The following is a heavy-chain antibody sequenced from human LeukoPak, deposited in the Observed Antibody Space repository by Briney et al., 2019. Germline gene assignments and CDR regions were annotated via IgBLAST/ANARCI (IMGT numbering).Heavy chain of an antibody. J-gene: IGHJ4*02. CDR3: ARDLYYGSGSYDY. CDR2: IIPIFGTA. CDR1: GGTFSSYA. D-gene: IGHD3-10*01. Sequence: SVKVSCKASGGTFSSYAISWVRQAPGQGLEWMGGIIPIFGTANYAQKFQGRVTITADKSTSTAYMEVSSLRSEDTAVYYCARDLYYGSGSYDYWGQGTLVTVSS. V-gene: IGHV1-69*06.